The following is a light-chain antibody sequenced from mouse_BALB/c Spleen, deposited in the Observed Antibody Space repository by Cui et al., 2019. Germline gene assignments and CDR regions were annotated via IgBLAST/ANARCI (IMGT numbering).Light chain of an antibody. Sequence: QIVLTQPPAIMSAFLGDEITLTCSASSSVSYMHWYQQKSGTSPKLLIYRTSNLASGVPSRFSGSGSGTFYSLTISSVEAEDAADYYCHQWSSYPWTFGGGTKLEIK. J-gene: IGKJ1*01. CDR3: HQWSSYPWT. CDR2: RTS. CDR1: SSVSY. V-gene: IGKV4-80*01.